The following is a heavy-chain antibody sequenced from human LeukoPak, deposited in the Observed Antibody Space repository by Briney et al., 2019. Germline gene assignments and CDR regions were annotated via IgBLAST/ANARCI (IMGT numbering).Heavy chain of an antibody. CDR2: IYHSGST. CDR1: GGSISSSNW. V-gene: IGHV4-4*02. J-gene: IGHJ6*02. CDR3: ARVAVATDGMDL. D-gene: IGHD5-12*01. Sequence: TSETLSLTCAVSGGSISSSNWWSWVRPPPGKGLEWIGEIYHSGSTNYNPSLKSRVTISVDKSKNQLSLELSSVTAADTAVYYCARVAVATDGMDLWGQGTTVTASS.